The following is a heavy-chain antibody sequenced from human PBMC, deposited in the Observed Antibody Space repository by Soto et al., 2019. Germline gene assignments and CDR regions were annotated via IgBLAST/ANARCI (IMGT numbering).Heavy chain of an antibody. CDR1: GDSVSSNSVS. CDR3: AREEGIAVAALDY. V-gene: IGHV6-1*01. CDR2: TYYRSKWHY. J-gene: IGHJ4*02. Sequence: PSQTLSLTCAISGDSVSSNSVSWNWIRQSPSRGLEWLGRTYYRSKWHYDYAFSVKSRVTINPDTSTNQFSLQLDSVTPDDTAVYYCAREEGIAVAALDYWGQGTQGTVSS. D-gene: IGHD6-19*01.